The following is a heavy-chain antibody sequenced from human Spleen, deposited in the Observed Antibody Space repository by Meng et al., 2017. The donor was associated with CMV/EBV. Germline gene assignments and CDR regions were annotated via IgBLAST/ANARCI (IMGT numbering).Heavy chain of an antibody. CDR1: TFASHA. Sequence: TFASHAMSWVRPAPGKGLEWVSAISGSGGITYYADSVKGRFTISRDNSKNTLYLQMSSLRAEDTAAYYCAKTPGFCSTTSCYYSFDYWGQGTLVTVSS. D-gene: IGHD2-2*01. J-gene: IGHJ4*02. CDR3: AKTPGFCSTTSCYYSFDY. CDR2: ISGSGGIT. V-gene: IGHV3-23*01.